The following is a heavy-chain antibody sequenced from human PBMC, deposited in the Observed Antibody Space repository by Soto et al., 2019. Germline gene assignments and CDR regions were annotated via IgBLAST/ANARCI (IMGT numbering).Heavy chain of an antibody. Sequence: GESLKISCKGSGYSFTSYWIGWVRQMPGKGLEWMGIIYPGDSDTRYSPSFQGQVTISADKSISTAYLQWSSLKASDTAMYYCARSGCSSTSCPDYYYYYGMAVWGQGTTVTVSS. D-gene: IGHD2-2*01. V-gene: IGHV5-51*01. CDR2: IYPGDSDT. CDR3: ARSGCSSTSCPDYYYYYGMAV. J-gene: IGHJ6*02. CDR1: GYSFTSYW.